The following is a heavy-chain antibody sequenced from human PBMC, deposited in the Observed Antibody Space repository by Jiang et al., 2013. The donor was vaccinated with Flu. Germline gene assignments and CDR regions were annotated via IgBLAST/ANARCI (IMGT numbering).Heavy chain of an antibody. Sequence: LLKPSETLSLTCAVYGGSFSGYYWSWIRQPPGKGLEWIGEINDSGSTNYNPSLKRRVTMSIDTSKKQLSLKLRSLTAADTAVYYCARLGAVAGTWGNYWGQGTLVTVSS. CDR2: INDSGST. CDR3: ARLGAVAGTWGNY. J-gene: IGHJ4*02. D-gene: IGHD6-19*01. CDR1: GGSFSGYY. V-gene: IGHV4-34*01.